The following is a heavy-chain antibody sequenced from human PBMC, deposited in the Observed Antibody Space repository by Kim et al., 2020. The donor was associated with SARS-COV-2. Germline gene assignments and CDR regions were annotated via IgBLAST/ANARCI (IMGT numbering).Heavy chain of an antibody. Sequence: SETLSLTCAVYGGSFSGYYWSWIRQPPGKGLEWIGEINHSGSTNYNPSLKSRVTISVDTSKNQFSLKLSSVTAADTAVYYCARDPYCSGGSCRYYYGMDV. CDR3: ARDPYCSGGSCRYYYGMDV. V-gene: IGHV4-34*01. CDR2: INHSGST. J-gene: IGHJ6*01. D-gene: IGHD2-15*01. CDR1: GGSFSGYY.